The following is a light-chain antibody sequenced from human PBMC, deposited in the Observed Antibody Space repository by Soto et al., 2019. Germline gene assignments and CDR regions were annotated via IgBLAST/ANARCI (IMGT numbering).Light chain of an antibody. Sequence: DIQLTQSPSFLAASVGDSVTITCRASQGINRHLAWYQQKPGKAPNLLIYTASTLQSGVPSRFSGSGSGTEFTLTISSLQPEDFATYYCQQLNTGPWFTFGPGTKVDIK. CDR3: QQLNTGPWFT. V-gene: IGKV1-9*01. CDR2: TAS. CDR1: QGINRH. J-gene: IGKJ3*01.